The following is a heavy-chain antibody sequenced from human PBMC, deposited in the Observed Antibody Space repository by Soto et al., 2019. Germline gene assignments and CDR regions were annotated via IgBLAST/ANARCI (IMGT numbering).Heavy chain of an antibody. J-gene: IGHJ4*02. CDR3: AKGVADRGIDS. CDR1: GFTFRKHA. Sequence: EVQVLESGGALVQPGGSLRLSCAASGFTFRKHAMTWVRQAPGQGLEYVSSITASGSATFYAASVRGRFAISRDNAKSTLYLQMNSLRAEDTALYSSAKGVADRGIDSWGQGTLVTVSS. V-gene: IGHV3-23*01. CDR2: ITASGSAT.